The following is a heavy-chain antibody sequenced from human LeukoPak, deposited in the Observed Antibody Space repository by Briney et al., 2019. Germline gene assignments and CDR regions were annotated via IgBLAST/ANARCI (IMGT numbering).Heavy chain of an antibody. CDR2: TNRNGGST. CDR1: GFTFADYG. CDR3: ARGFRNGPFDC. J-gene: IGHJ4*02. Sequence: GGSLRPSCEASGFTFADYGMSWVRQPPGKGLEWVSGTNRNGGSTDYADSVKGRFTISRDNAKNSHFLQMNSLRVEDTALYYCARGFRNGPFDCWGQGTLVTVSS. V-gene: IGHV3-20*04. D-gene: IGHD2-8*01.